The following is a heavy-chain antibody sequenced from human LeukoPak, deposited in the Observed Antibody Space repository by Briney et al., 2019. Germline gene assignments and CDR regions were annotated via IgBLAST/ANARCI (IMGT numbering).Heavy chain of an antibody. V-gene: IGHV3-20*04. CDR1: GFKFDDYG. CDR3: AGEVGIPAAPDS. Sequence: GGSLRLSCAASGFKFDDYGMSWVRQAPGKGLEWVSGINRHGGSIAYADSVKGRFTISRDNAKNSLYLQMNSLRAEDTALYYCAGEVGIPAAPDSWGQGILVTVSS. CDR2: INRHGGSI. D-gene: IGHD2-2*01. J-gene: IGHJ5*02.